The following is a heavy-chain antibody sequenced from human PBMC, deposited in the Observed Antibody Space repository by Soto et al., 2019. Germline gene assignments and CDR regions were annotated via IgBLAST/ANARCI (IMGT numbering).Heavy chain of an antibody. CDR1: GYTFTDFG. CDR3: ARGRDYGDIYFDY. J-gene: IGHJ4*02. D-gene: IGHD4-17*01. CDR2: ISPYNGNT. V-gene: IGHV1-18*01. Sequence: QVQLVQSGAEVKKPGASVKVSCRASGYTFTDFGISWVRQAPGQGLEWVGWISPYNGNTQYVENLQGRVTITTDTSTNTAYMELRSLRPDDTAVYYCARGRDYGDIYFDYWGQGTLVTAAS.